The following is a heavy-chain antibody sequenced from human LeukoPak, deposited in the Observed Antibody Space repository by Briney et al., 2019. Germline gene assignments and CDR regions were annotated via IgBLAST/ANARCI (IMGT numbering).Heavy chain of an antibody. CDR3: AREGHRGFRDFDY. CDR1: GFTFSDYT. D-gene: IGHD2-21*01. J-gene: IGHJ4*02. CDR2: MSYDGNYK. V-gene: IGHV3-30-3*01. Sequence: PGVTLRLSCAASGFTFSDYTMNWVRQAPGKGLEWVALMSYDGNYKFYADSVKGRFTISRDNSKNTLYLQMNSLRAEDTAVYYCAREGHRGFRDFDYWGQGTLVTVSS.